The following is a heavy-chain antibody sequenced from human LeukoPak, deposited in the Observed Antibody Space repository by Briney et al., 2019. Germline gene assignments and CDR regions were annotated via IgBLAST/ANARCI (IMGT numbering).Heavy chain of an antibody. V-gene: IGHV3-23*01. CDR3: AKPNTRGYSSGWYALDY. Sequence: GGSLRLSCAASGFTFSSYAMSRVRQAPGKGLEWVSAISGSGGSTYYADSVKGRFTISRDNSKNTLYLQMNSLRAEDTAVYYCAKPNTRGYSSGWYALDYWGQGTLVTVSS. CDR1: GFTFSSYA. J-gene: IGHJ4*02. D-gene: IGHD6-19*01. CDR2: ISGSGGST.